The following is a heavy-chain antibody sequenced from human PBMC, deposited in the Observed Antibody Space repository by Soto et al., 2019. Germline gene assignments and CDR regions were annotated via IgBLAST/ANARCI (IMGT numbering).Heavy chain of an antibody. CDR1: GGSMISYY. J-gene: IGHJ6*02. CDR3: AGGPYYFGLDV. Sequence: PSETLSLTCTVSGGSMISYYWSWIRQPPGRGLEWIGFIYYAGSTKYNPSLESRVTISVDTSKKQFFLKLNSVTPADTAVYYCAGGPYYFGLDVWGQGTTVTVSS. CDR2: IYYAGST. D-gene: IGHD3-10*01. V-gene: IGHV4-59*01.